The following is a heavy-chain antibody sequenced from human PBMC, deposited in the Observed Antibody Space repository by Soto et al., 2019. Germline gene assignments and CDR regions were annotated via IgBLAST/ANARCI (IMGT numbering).Heavy chain of an antibody. D-gene: IGHD4-17*01. V-gene: IGHV4-30-2*01. CDR1: GGSISSGGYS. Sequence: QLQLQESGSGLVKPSQTLSLTCAVSGGSISSGGYSWSWIRQPPGKGLEWIGYIYHSGSTYYNPSLXRXVXIXXDRSKNQFPLKLSSVTAADTAVYYCAGGLVTTLHSWGQGPLVTVSS. CDR3: AGGLVTTLHS. CDR2: IYHSGST. J-gene: IGHJ4*02.